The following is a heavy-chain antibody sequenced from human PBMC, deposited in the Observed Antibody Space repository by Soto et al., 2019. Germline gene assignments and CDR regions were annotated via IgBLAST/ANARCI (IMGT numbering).Heavy chain of an antibody. J-gene: IGHJ4*02. V-gene: IGHV1-69*06. CDR2: IIPIFGTA. Sequence: GXSXKVSYKAAGGTXTSYAISWVRQAPVQGLEWMGGIIPIFGTANYAQKFQGRVTINADKSTSTAYMELSSLRSEDTAVYYCERQDTAALGYCSGGSCDYWGQGTLGTVSS. CDR3: ERQDTAALGYCSGGSCDY. CDR1: GGTXTSYA. D-gene: IGHD2-15*01.